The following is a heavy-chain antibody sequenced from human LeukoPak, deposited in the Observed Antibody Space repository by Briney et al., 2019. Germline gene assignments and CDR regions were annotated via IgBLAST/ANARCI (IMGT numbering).Heavy chain of an antibody. D-gene: IGHD1-26*01. Sequence: GGSLRLSCAASGFTVSSNFMSWVRQAPGKGLEWVSIIYAVVGTYYADSAKGRFTISRDDSKNTLYLQMNSLRAEDTAVYYCARDLIVGATVEYYFDYWGRGTLVTVSS. J-gene: IGHJ4*02. CDR2: IYAVVGT. V-gene: IGHV3-53*01. CDR1: GFTVSSNF. CDR3: ARDLIVGATVEYYFDY.